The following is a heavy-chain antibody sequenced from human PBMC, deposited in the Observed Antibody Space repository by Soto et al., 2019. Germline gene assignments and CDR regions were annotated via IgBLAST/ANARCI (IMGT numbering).Heavy chain of an antibody. J-gene: IGHJ4*02. V-gene: IGHV4-34*01. CDR3: ARHGGYYFDY. D-gene: IGHD3-16*01. CDR1: SGSFSVHY. Sequence: SETLSRTCGVYSGSFSVHYWSWVRHPPGKGLEWIGEIYHGLSIVYNPSLESRVTISGDSSKSQFSLRLTSVTAADTAVYYCARHGGYYFDYWGQGALVTVSS. CDR2: IYHGLSI.